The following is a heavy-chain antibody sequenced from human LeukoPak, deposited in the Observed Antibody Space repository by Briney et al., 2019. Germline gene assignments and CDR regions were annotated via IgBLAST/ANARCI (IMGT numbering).Heavy chain of an antibody. CDR3: ARATSGYYFDF. D-gene: IGHD3-22*01. V-gene: IGHV4-59*01. Sequence: PSETLSLTCTVSGGSIGSYYWNWIRQPPGKGLEWIGYVSYSGSTNYNPSLKSRVTMSVDKSKNQFSLKLSSVTAADTAVSFCARATSGYYFDFWDQGTLVTVSS. J-gene: IGHJ4*02. CDR2: VSYSGST. CDR1: GGSIGSYY.